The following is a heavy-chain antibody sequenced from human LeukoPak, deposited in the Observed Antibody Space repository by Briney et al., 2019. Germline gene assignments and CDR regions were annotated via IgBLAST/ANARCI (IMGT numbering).Heavy chain of an antibody. V-gene: IGHV1-18*01. CDR3: ARGQKMIDDC. Sequence: ASVKVSCKASGYTFNTFGVTWVRQAPGQGLEWMGWINAYNGNTHYEQKFQGRVTMTTDTSTNTAYMELRSLRSDDTAVYYCARGQKMIDDCWGQGTLVTVSS. D-gene: IGHD3-22*01. CDR1: GYTFNTFG. J-gene: IGHJ4*02. CDR2: INAYNGNT.